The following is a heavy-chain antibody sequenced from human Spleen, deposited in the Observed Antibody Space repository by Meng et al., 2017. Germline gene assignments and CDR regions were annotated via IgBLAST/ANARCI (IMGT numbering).Heavy chain of an antibody. D-gene: IGHD4-11*01. J-gene: IGHJ4*02. V-gene: IGHV4-34*01. Sequence: GPLPQVGAGLLKPSETLSLTCVGSGGSFSDYYWSWIRQPPGKGLGWIGEINHSGSTNYNPSLESRATISVDTSQNNLSLKLSSVTAADSAVYYCARGPTTMAHDFDYWGQGTLVTVSS. CDR1: GGSFSDYY. CDR3: ARGPTTMAHDFDY. CDR2: INHSGST.